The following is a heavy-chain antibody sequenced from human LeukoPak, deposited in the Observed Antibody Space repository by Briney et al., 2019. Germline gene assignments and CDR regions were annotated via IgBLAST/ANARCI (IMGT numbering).Heavy chain of an antibody. CDR2: IYTSGST. V-gene: IGHV4-4*07. CDR3: ARDPTLGYSSAFDY. D-gene: IGHD6-13*01. CDR1: GGSISSYY. J-gene: IGHJ4*02. Sequence: SETLSLTCTVSGGSISSYYWSWIRQPAGKGLKWIGRIYTSGSTNYNPSLKSRVTMSVDTSKNQFSLKLSSVTAADTAVYYCARDPTLGYSSAFDYWGQGTLVTVSS.